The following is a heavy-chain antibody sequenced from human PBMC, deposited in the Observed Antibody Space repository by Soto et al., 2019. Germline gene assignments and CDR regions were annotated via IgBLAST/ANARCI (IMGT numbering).Heavy chain of an antibody. D-gene: IGHD3-10*01. CDR2: LIPILGIA. J-gene: IGHJ5*02. V-gene: IGHV1-69*02. Sequence: QVQLVQSGAEVKKPGSSVKVSCKASGGTFSSYTISWVRQAPGQGLEWMGRLIPILGIANYGQKFQGRVKITADNHTSTADMELRSTSSEDTALYYCAHGRGEESSDGYRGWFDPWGQGTLVTVSS. CDR1: GGTFSSYT. CDR3: AHGRGEESSDGYRGWFDP.